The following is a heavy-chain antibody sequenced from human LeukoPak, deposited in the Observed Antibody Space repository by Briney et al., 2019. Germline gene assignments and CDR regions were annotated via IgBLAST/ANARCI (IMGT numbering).Heavy chain of an antibody. CDR3: ARVVAAATYYFDY. V-gene: IGHV4-59*01. D-gene: IGHD6-13*01. CDR1: GGSIRTYY. Sequence: SETLSLTCTVSGGSIRTYYWSWIRQPPGKGLEWIGNIYYIGSTKYNPSLKSRVTISVDTSKNQFSLKLTSVTAADTAVYYCARVVAAATYYFDYWGQGTPVTVSS. J-gene: IGHJ4*02. CDR2: IYYIGST.